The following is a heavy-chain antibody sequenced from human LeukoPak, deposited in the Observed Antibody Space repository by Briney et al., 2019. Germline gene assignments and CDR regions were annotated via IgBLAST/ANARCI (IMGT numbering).Heavy chain of an antibody. CDR3: ARDHNYDSGMDV. D-gene: IGHD3-3*01. Sequence: GASVKVSCKASGYTFTSHGISWVRQAPGQGLEWMGGIIPIFGTANYAQKFQGRVTITADESTSTAYMELSSLRSEDTAVCYCARDHNYDSGMDVWGKGTTVTVSS. V-gene: IGHV1-69*13. J-gene: IGHJ6*03. CDR1: GYTFTSHG. CDR2: IIPIFGTA.